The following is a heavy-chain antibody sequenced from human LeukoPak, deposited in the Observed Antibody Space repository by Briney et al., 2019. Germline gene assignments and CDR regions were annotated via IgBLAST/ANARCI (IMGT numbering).Heavy chain of an antibody. V-gene: IGHV5-51*01. Sequence: GESLKISCKGSGYSFTSYWIGWVRQMPGKGLEWMGIIYPGDSDTRYSPSFQGQVTISADKSISTAYLQWSSLKASDTAMYYCVRSYGEMATIDAFDIWGQGTMVTVSS. CDR3: VRSYGEMATIDAFDI. D-gene: IGHD5-12*01. CDR1: GYSFTSYW. J-gene: IGHJ3*02. CDR2: IYPGDSDT.